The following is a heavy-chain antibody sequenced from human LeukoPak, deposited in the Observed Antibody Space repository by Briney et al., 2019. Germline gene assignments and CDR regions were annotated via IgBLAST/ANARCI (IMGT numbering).Heavy chain of an antibody. CDR3: ASEYCSGGNCYFDY. D-gene: IGHD2-15*01. V-gene: IGHV5-51*01. CDR1: GYSFTNYW. CDR2: IYPGDSDS. Sequence: GESLKISCKGSGYSFTNYWIGWVRQMPGKGLEWMGIIYPGDSDSRYSPSFQGQVTISADKSISTAYLQWSSLKASDTAIYYCASEYCSGGNCYFDYWGQGTLVTVSS. J-gene: IGHJ4*02.